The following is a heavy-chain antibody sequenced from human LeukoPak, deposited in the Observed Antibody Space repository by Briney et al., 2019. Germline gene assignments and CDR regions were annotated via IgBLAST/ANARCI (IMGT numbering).Heavy chain of an antibody. CDR3: ARVEYSSSAGGYYFDY. D-gene: IGHD6-6*01. V-gene: IGHV1-18*01. CDR2: ISAYNGNT. Sequence: ASAKVSCKASGYTFTSYGISWVRQAPGQGLEWMGWISAYNGNTNYAQKLQGRVTMTTDTSTSTAYMELRSLRSDDTAVYYCARVEYSSSAGGYYFDYWGQGTLVTVSS. J-gene: IGHJ4*02. CDR1: GYTFTSYG.